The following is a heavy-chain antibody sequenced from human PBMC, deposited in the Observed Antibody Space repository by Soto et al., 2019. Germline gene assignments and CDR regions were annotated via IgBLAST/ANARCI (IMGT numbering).Heavy chain of an antibody. V-gene: IGHV3-30*18. Sequence: PGGFLRLSRAASGLTFSSYCMHWVRQAPGKGPEWVAAISYDGSNKNYADSVKGRFTISRDNSKNTVYLQMNSLRAEDTAVYYCSKDTYYHDSSGYYIFDYWGQGTLVTV. D-gene: IGHD3-22*01. CDR2: ISYDGSNK. J-gene: IGHJ4*02. CDR3: SKDTYYHDSSGYYIFDY. CDR1: GLTFSSYC.